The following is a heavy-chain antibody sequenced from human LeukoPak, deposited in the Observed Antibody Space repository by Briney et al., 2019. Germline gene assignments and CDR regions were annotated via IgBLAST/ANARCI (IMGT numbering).Heavy chain of an antibody. D-gene: IGHD6-13*01. CDR1: GFTFSSYA. Sequence: GGSLRLSCAASGFTFSSYAMSWVRQAPGKGLEWVSAISGSGGSTYYADSVKGRFTISRDNSKNTLYLQMNSLRAEDTAVYYCAKDKPFYSSSWFDGGSDYYGMDVWGQGTTVTVSS. CDR2: ISGSGGST. CDR3: AKDKPFYSSSWFDGGSDYYGMDV. V-gene: IGHV3-23*01. J-gene: IGHJ6*02.